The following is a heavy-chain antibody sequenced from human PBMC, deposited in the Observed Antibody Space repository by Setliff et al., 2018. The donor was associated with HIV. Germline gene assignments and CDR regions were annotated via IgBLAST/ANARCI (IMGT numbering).Heavy chain of an antibody. CDR1: GVSISSYF. CDR3: ASSLNGDSEPWYFDL. J-gene: IGHJ2*01. Sequence: SETLSLTCTVSGVSISSYFWSWIRQPPGKGLEWIGYIYYSGSTSGSTNYNPSLKSRATISLDTSKNQFPLNLSSVTAADTAVYYCASSLNGDSEPWYFDLWGRGTLVTVSS. D-gene: IGHD4-17*01. V-gene: IGHV4-59*01. CDR2: IYYSGSTSGST.